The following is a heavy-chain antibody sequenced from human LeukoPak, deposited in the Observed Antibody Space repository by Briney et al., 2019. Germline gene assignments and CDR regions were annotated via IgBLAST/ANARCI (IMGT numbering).Heavy chain of an antibody. CDR3: ARSVMTGSTTRAFDM. V-gene: IGHV3-21*05. J-gene: IGHJ3*02. D-gene: IGHD2/OR15-2a*01. Sequence: PGGSLRLSCAASGFTFSSYSMNWVRQAPGKGLEWVSYISSSSSHIFYADSVKGRFTISRDNARNALDLQMNSLRAEDAAVYYCARSVMTGSTTRAFDMWGQGTMVTVSS. CDR2: ISSSSSHI. CDR1: GFTFSSYS.